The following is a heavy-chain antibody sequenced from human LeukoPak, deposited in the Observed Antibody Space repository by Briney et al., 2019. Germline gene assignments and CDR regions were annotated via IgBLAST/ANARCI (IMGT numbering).Heavy chain of an antibody. CDR3: AKGLWFGESTDAFDI. V-gene: IGHV3-48*04. Sequence: PGGSLRLSCAASGFTFSSYSMNWVRQAPGKGLEWVSYISSSSSTIYYADSVKGRFTISRDNAKNSLYLQMNSLRAEDTAVYYCAKGLWFGESTDAFDIWGQGTMVTVSS. CDR2: ISSSSSTI. CDR1: GFTFSSYS. D-gene: IGHD3-10*01. J-gene: IGHJ3*02.